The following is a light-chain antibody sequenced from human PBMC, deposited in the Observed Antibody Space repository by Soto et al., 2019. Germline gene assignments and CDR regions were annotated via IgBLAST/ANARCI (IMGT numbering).Light chain of an antibody. CDR1: QSISRN. J-gene: IGKJ1*01. CDR3: QQSYSTPWT. Sequence: DIQMTQSPSSLSASVGDRVTLTCRASQSISRNLNWYQHKPGKAPEVLIYSASSLQGGVPSWFSGSGSGTDFTLTISSLHPEDFAIYYCQQSYSTPWTFGQGTKVEV. CDR2: SAS. V-gene: IGKV1-39*01.